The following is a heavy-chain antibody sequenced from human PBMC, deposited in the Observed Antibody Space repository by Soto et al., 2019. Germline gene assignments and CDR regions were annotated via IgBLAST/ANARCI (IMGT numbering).Heavy chain of an antibody. Sequence: QVQLLESGGGLVKPGGSLRLSCAASGFSVSAYYMGWIRQPPGKGLEWISYISGDSVDTNHADSVKGRFTISGDNAKNSLYLQMNSMRAEDKAVYFCATGQQVRMADIWGQGTMVTVSS. CDR2: ISGDSVDT. V-gene: IGHV3-11*03. J-gene: IGHJ3*02. CDR1: GFSVSAYY. CDR3: ATGQQVRMADI. D-gene: IGHD6-13*01.